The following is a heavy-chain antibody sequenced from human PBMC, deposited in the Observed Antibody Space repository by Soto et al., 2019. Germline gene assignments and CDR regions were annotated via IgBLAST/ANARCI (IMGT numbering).Heavy chain of an antibody. CDR1: GFTVSSNY. CDR2: TYSGGNT. CDR3: ARGGLGDFYYYGMDV. J-gene: IGHJ6*02. V-gene: IGHV3-53*01. Sequence: GGSLRLSCAASGFTVSSNYMSWVRQAPGKGLKWVSVTYSGGNTYYADSVKGRFTISRDNSKNTLYLQMNSLRAEDTAVYYCARGGLGDFYYYGMDVWGQGTTVTVSS.